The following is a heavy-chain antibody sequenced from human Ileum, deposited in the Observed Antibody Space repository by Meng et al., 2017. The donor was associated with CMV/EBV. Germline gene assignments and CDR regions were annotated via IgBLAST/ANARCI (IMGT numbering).Heavy chain of an antibody. V-gene: IGHV6-1*01. J-gene: IGHJ4*02. CDR3: TSGWGLNY. Sequence: GESLVQPSQTSPLTRFIHRDSISCRKAAWNWLRQSPSSGLELLGRTFYRSKWYYDYAGSVNSRIAIIPDTSKNQLSLQLNSVTPEDTAVYYCTSGWGLNYWGQGTLVTVSS. CDR2: TFYRSKWYY. D-gene: IGHD3-10*01. CDR1: RDSISCRKAA.